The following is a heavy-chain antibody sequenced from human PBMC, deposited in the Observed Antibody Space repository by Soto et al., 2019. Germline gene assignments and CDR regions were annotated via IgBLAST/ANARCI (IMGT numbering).Heavy chain of an antibody. V-gene: IGHV1-46*01. J-gene: IGHJ6*02. CDR2: INPSGGST. CDR3: AVIRITMVRGVIMSDYYYGMDV. Sequence: QVQLVQSGAEVKKPGASVKVSCKASGYTFTSYYMHWVRQAPGQGLEWMGIINPSGGSTSYAQKFQGRVTMTRETSKSTVYMELSSLRSEDTAVYYCAVIRITMVRGVIMSDYYYGMDVWGQGTTVTGSS. CDR1: GYTFTSYY. D-gene: IGHD3-10*01.